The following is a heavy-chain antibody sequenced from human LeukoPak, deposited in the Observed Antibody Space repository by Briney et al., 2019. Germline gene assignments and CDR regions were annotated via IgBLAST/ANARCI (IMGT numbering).Heavy chain of an antibody. CDR1: GFTFRNYG. Sequence: PGGSLRLSCAASGFTFRNYGMSWVRQAPGKGLEWVSSISGSGASTYYADSVKGRFTISRDNAKNSLYLQMNSLRAEDTAVYYCARDQFRRYSSSQSFDYWGQGTLVTVSS. V-gene: IGHV3-23*01. CDR3: ARDQFRRYSSSQSFDY. J-gene: IGHJ4*02. D-gene: IGHD6-13*01. CDR2: ISGSGAST.